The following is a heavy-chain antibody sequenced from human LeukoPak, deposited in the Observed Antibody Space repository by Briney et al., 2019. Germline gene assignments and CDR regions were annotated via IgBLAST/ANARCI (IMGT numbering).Heavy chain of an antibody. CDR3: AREYNWNRFFDS. J-gene: IGHJ4*02. CDR1: GYTFTDYY. Sequence: ASVKVSCKASGYTFTDYYMHWVRQAPGQGLEWMGWINPNSGDTNYAQNFQGRVTMTRDTSISTAYMELSRLRSDDTAIYYCAREYNWNRFFDSWGQGTLVPVSS. CDR2: INPNSGDT. V-gene: IGHV1-2*02. D-gene: IGHD1-20*01.